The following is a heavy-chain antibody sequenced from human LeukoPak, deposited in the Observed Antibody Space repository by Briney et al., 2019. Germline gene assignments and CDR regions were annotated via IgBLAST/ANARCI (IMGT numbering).Heavy chain of an antibody. CDR3: ARIHRYCSGGACYVLDN. Sequence: SETLSLTCVVSGGSVSGYYWGWIRQPPGRGLEWIGYVYYSGSTNYNPSLKSRITISVDTSRNQFSLQLSSVTAADTAVYYCARIHRYCSGGACYVLDNWGQGTLVAVSS. J-gene: IGHJ4*02. CDR2: VYYSGST. D-gene: IGHD2-15*01. CDR1: GGSVSGYY. V-gene: IGHV4-59*02.